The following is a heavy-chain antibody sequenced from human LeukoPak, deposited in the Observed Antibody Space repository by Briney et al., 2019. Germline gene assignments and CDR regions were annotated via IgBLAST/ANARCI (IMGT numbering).Heavy chain of an antibody. CDR3: ARSPDGFDY. CDR2: IKQDGGEK. J-gene: IGHJ4*02. CDR1: GFTFSTYW. V-gene: IGHV3-7*01. Sequence: GGSLRLSCAASGFTFSTYWMSWVRQAPGKGLEWVANIKQDGGEKFYADPVKGRFTISRDNSKNSVYLQMNRLRVEDTAVYYCARSPDGFDYWGQGTLVTVSS. D-gene: IGHD1-14*01.